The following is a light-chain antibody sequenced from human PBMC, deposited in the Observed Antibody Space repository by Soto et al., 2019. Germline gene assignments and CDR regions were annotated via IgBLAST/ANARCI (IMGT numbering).Light chain of an antibody. Sequence: QSALTQPASVSGSPGQSITMSCTGTSSDVGSYNLVSWYQQHPGKAPKLMIYEGSKRPSGVSNRFSGSKSGNTASLTISGLQAEDQAYYYCCSYAGSSTWVFGGGTKVTVL. J-gene: IGLJ3*02. V-gene: IGLV2-23*01. CDR2: EGS. CDR3: CSYAGSSTWV. CDR1: SSDVGSYNL.